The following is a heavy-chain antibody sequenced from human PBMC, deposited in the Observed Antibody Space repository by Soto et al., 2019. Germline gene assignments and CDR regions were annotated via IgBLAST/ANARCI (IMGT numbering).Heavy chain of an antibody. J-gene: IGHJ4*02. CDR3: AKAIPYYDNGGYFDY. Sequence: EVQLLESGGGLVQPGGSLRLSCAGSGFTFSSYAMSWVRQAPGKGLEWVSGISISGDRTYYADSVKGRFTISRDDSKNTLYLQMNSLRADDTAVYYCAKAIPYYDNGGYFDYWGQGTLVTVSS. V-gene: IGHV3-23*01. D-gene: IGHD3-22*01. CDR1: GFTFSSYA. CDR2: ISISGDRT.